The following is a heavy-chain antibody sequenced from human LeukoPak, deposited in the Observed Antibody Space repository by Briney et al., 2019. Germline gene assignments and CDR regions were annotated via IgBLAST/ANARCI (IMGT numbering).Heavy chain of an antibody. CDR1: GFTFSSYG. CDR3: AELGITMIGGV. CDR2: IRSDRSNT. V-gene: IGHV3-30*02. J-gene: IGHJ6*04. Sequence: GGSLRLSCTASGFTFSSYGMHWVRQAPGKGLEWVAFIRSDRSNTYYADSVKGRFTISRDNAKNSLYLQMNSLRAEDTAVYYCAELGITMIGGVWGKGTTVTISS. D-gene: IGHD3-10*02.